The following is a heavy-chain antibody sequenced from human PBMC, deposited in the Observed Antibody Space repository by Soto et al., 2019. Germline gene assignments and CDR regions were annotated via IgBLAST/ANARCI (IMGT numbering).Heavy chain of an antibody. CDR3: ARDSEVAGDYGDYYNWFDP. J-gene: IGHJ5*02. D-gene: IGHD4-17*01. CDR2: INPSGGST. V-gene: IGHV1-46*01. CDR1: GYTFTSYY. Sequence: QVHLVQSGAEVKKPGASVKVSCKASGYTFTSYYMHWVRQAPGQGLEWMGIINPSGGSTSYAQKFQGRVTMTRDTSTSTVYMELSSLRSEDTAVYYCARDSEVAGDYGDYYNWFDPWGQGTLVTVSS.